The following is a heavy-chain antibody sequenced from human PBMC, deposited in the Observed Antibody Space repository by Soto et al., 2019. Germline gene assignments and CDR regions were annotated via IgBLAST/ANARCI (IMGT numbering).Heavy chain of an antibody. J-gene: IGHJ4*02. D-gene: IGHD4-17*01. V-gene: IGHV4-59*01. CDR3: AGHRPPHEYDHGPHFYF. CDR1: HDSMSPFY. CDR2: IFHIGTT. Sequence: QVQLRESGPGLVKPSETLSLTCTVYHDSMSPFYWAWIRQPPGKGLEWIGHIFHIGTTTYNPSLRIRVTFSLDTPKSEFSLKLTSVIAADAAVYYCAGHRPPHEYDHGPHFYFLGQGALVTVSS.